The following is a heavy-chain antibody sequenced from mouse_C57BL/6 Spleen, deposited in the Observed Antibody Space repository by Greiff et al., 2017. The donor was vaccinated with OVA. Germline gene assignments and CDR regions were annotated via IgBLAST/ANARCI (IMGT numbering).Heavy chain of an antibody. Sequence: EVMLVESGGGLVQPGGSLSLSCAASGFTFTDYYMSWVRQPPGKALEWLGFIRNKANGYTTEYSASVKGRFTISRDNSQSIIYLQMNALRAEDSATYYCARYTPNWDAMDYWGQGTSVTVSS. V-gene: IGHV7-3*01. CDR2: IRNKANGYTT. CDR1: GFTFTDYY. D-gene: IGHD4-1*01. J-gene: IGHJ4*01. CDR3: ARYTPNWDAMDY.